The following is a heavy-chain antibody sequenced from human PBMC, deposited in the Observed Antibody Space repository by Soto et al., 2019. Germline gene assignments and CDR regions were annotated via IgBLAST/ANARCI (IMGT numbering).Heavy chain of an antibody. CDR1: GYTFTNND. V-gene: IGHV1-8*01. D-gene: IGHD5-18*01. J-gene: IGHJ5*02. CDR2: MNPGSGDT. Sequence: QVQLVQSGAEVKKPGASVKVSCKASGYTFTNNDVTWVRQATGQGLEWMGWMNPGSGDTGYEQKFQGRVTMTRDISIATAYMELTGLTSEDTAIYYCARMESFGSLNWFDPWGQGTLGTVSS. CDR3: ARMESFGSLNWFDP.